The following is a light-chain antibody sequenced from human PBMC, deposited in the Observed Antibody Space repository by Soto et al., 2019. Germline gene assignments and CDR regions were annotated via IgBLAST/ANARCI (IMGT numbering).Light chain of an antibody. J-gene: IGLJ1*01. V-gene: IGLV2-14*01. CDR3: SSYTGNTPFCV. CDR1: SSDVGGYNY. CDR2: EVS. Sequence: QSVLTPPASLTGSYGRSITISCPGPSSDVGGYNYVSWYQQRPGKAPKLMIFEVSNRPSGVSNRFSGSKSDNTASLTISGLQGDDEADYYCSSYTGNTPFCVFGTGTKGNVL.